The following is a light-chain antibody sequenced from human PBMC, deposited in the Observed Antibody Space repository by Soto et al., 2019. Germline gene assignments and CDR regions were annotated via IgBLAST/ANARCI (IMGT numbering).Light chain of an antibody. CDR1: QSVSSN. Sequence: EIVMTQSPATLSVSPGERATLSCRASQSVSSNLAWYQQKPGQTPKLLIYVASTRATGIPARFSGSGSGTECTLTISSLQSEDFAVYYCQQYNVWPLTFGGGTKVAFK. V-gene: IGKV3-15*01. J-gene: IGKJ4*01. CDR3: QQYNVWPLT. CDR2: VAS.